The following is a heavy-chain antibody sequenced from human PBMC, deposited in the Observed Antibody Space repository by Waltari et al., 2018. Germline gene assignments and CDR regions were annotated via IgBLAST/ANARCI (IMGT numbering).Heavy chain of an antibody. Sequence: QLQLQESGPGLVKPSETLSLTCTVSGGSISSSRYYWGWIRQPPGQGLEWIGSIYYSGSTYYNPALTSRVTISVDTSKNQFSRKLSSVTAADTAVYYCARVHAYYYYMDVWGKGTTVTVSS. J-gene: IGHJ6*03. CDR1: GGSISSSRYY. CDR3: ARVHAYYYYMDV. CDR2: IYYSGST. V-gene: IGHV4-39*07.